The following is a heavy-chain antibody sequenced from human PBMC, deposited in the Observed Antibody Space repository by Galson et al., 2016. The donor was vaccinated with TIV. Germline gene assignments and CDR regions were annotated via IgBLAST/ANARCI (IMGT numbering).Heavy chain of an antibody. Sequence: SLRLSCAASGFTFSGHSMNWVRQAPGKGLEWVSSISVSSDYIYYGDSVKGRFTISRDNSKNTLYLQMNNVRVEDTAVYYCAKGPGSSPLYYYGEDVWGQGTTVTVSS. V-gene: IGHV3-21*04. D-gene: IGHD6-13*01. J-gene: IGHJ6*02. CDR2: ISVSSDYI. CDR3: AKGPGSSPLYYYGEDV. CDR1: GFTFSGHS.